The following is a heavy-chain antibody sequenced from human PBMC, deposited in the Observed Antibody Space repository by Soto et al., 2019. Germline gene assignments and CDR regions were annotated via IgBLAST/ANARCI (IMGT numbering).Heavy chain of an antibody. CDR1: GFTFSSYS. D-gene: IGHD2-15*01. J-gene: IGHJ4*02. CDR3: ARDRYEYCSGGSCRLEFIAVAGTFDY. V-gene: IGHV3-48*02. CDR2: ISSSSSTI. Sequence: GGSLRLSCAASGFTFSSYSMNWVRQAPGKGLEWVSYISSSSSTIYYADSVKGRFTISREKAKNSLYLQMNSLRDEDTAVYYCARDRYEYCSGGSCRLEFIAVAGTFDYWGQGTLVTVSS.